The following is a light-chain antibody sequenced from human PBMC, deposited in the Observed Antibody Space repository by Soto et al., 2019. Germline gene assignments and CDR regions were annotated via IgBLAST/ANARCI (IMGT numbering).Light chain of an antibody. Sequence: QAVVTQPPSVSGAPGQRVTISCTGSSCNIGAGYDVHWYQQLPGTAPKLLIYGNSNRPSGVPYRFSGSKSGTSASLAITKLQAEDEADYYCQSYDSSLSVVFGGGTKVTVL. V-gene: IGLV1-40*01. CDR1: SCNIGAGYD. CDR2: GNS. J-gene: IGLJ2*01. CDR3: QSYDSSLSVV.